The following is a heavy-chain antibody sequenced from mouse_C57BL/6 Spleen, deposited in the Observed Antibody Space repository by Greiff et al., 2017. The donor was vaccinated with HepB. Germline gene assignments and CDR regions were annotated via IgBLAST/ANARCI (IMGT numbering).Heavy chain of an antibody. CDR3: ASESYYYGSSSFDY. CDR2: IHPNSGST. V-gene: IGHV1-64*01. Sequence: VQLQQSGAELVKPGASVKLSCKASGYTFTSYWMHWVKQRPGQGLEWIGMIHPNSGSTNYNEKFKSKATLTVDKSSSTAYMQLSSLTSEDSAVYYCASESYYYGSSSFDYWGQGTTLTVSS. CDR1: GYTFTSYW. J-gene: IGHJ2*01. D-gene: IGHD1-1*01.